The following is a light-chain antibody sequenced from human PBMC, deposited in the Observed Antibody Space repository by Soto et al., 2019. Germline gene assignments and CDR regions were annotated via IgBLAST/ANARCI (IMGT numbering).Light chain of an antibody. CDR3: QQTYRTPHT. CDR2: AAS. CDR1: QSIMRF. V-gene: IGKV1-39*01. J-gene: IGKJ1*01. Sequence: DIQMTQSPSSLSAAVGDRVTITCRASQSIMRFLNWYQHKPGKAPKLLMYAASSLQSGVPSRFSGSGSETDFTLIISSFQPEDFGTYYCQQTYRTPHTFGQGTKVVIK.